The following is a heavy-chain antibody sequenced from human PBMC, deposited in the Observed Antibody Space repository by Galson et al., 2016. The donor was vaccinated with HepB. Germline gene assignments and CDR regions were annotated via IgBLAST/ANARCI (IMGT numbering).Heavy chain of an antibody. D-gene: IGHD2-15*01. CDR1: GFIFSSYA. J-gene: IGHJ5*02. V-gene: IGHV3-23*01. CDR3: AKAHIEVVPAARDCSGDSCLNLSGWFDP. CDR2: ISGSGGST. Sequence: SLRLSCAASGFIFSSYAMSWVRQVPGEGLEWVSTISGSGGSTYYADSVKGRFTISRDNSKNTLYLQMNSLRAEDTAVYFCAKAHIEVVPAARDCSGDSCLNLSGWFDPWGQGTLVTVSS.